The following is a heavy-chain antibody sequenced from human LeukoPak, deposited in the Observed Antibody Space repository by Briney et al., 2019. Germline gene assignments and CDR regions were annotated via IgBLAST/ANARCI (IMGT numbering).Heavy chain of an antibody. J-gene: IGHJ6*02. Sequence: ASVKVSCKASGYTFTSYDINWVRQATGQGLEWMGWMNPNSGNTGYAQKFQGRVTMTRNTSISTAYMELSSLRSEDTAVYYCARRATPSYYYGVDVWGQGTTVTVSS. V-gene: IGHV1-8*01. D-gene: IGHD2-15*01. CDR2: MNPNSGNT. CDR3: ARRATPSYYYGVDV. CDR1: GYTFTSYD.